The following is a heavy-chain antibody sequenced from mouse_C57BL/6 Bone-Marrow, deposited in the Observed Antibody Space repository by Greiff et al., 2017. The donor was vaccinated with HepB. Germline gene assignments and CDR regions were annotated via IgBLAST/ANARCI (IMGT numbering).Heavy chain of an antibody. D-gene: IGHD2-2*01. J-gene: IGHJ4*01. CDR2: INPSSGYT. V-gene: IGHV1-7*01. CDR1: GYTFTSYW. Sequence: QVQLQQPGAELVKPGASVKLSCKASGYTFTSYWMHWVKQRPGQGLEWIGYINPSSGYTKYNQKFKDKATLTADKSSSTAYMQLSSLTYEDSAVYYCALYYGYEYYAMDYWGQGTSVTVSS. CDR3: ALYYGYEYYAMDY.